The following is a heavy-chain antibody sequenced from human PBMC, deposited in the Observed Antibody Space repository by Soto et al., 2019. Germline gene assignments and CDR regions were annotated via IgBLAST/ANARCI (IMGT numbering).Heavy chain of an antibody. J-gene: IGHJ4*02. V-gene: IGHV4-59*08. D-gene: IGHD3-22*01. Sequence: ASETLSLTCTVSGGSISSYYWSWVRQPPGKGLEWIGYIYYTGSTNYNPSLKSRITISLDTSKNQFSLKLTSVTAADTAVYYCARLTSGYYANFDNWGQGTLVTVSS. CDR3: ARLTSGYYANFDN. CDR2: IYYTGST. CDR1: GGSISSYY.